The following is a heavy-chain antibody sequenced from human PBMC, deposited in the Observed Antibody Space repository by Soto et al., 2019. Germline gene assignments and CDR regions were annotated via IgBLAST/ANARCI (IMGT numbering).Heavy chain of an antibody. Sequence: QVQLVESGGGVVQPGRSLRLSCAASGFTFSSYAMHWVRQAQGKGLEWVAVISYDGSNKYYADSVKGRFTISRDNSKNTLYLQMNSLRAEDTAVYYCARDEPRRALDYWGQGTLVTVSS. CDR3: ARDEPRRALDY. CDR2: ISYDGSNK. V-gene: IGHV3-30-3*01. CDR1: GFTFSSYA. J-gene: IGHJ4*02.